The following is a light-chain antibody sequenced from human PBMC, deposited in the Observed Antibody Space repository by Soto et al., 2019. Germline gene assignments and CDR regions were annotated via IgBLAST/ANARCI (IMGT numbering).Light chain of an antibody. J-gene: IGKJ1*01. Sequence: EIVLTQSPGTLSLSPGERATLSCRASQSVSSSYLAWYQQKPGQAPRLLIYGASTRATGIPDRFSGSGSGTDFTLTISRLEPEDSAVYYCQQFGSSPWTFDQGTKVEIK. CDR1: QSVSSSY. CDR3: QQFGSSPWT. CDR2: GAS. V-gene: IGKV3-20*01.